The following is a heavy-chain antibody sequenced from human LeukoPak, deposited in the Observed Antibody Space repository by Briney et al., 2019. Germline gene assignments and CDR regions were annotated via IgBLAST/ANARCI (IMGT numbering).Heavy chain of an antibody. V-gene: IGHV4-34*01. CDR3: ARLNWGSGGYFDL. D-gene: IGHD7-27*01. CDR1: GGSFSGYY. J-gene: IGHJ2*01. CDR2: INHSGST. Sequence: PSETLSLTCAVYGGSFSGYYWSWIRQPPGEGLEWIGEINHSGSTNYNPSLKSRVTISVDTSKNQFSLKLSSVTAADTAVYYCARLNWGSGGYFDLWGRGTLVTVSS.